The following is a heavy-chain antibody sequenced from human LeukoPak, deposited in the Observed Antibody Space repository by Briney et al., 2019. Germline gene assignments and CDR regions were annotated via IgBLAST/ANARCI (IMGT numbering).Heavy chain of an antibody. D-gene: IGHD4-17*01. CDR1: GFTFSSYA. Sequence: GGSLRLSCAASGFTFSSYAMHWVRQAPGKGLEWVAVISYDGSNKYYADSVKGRFTISRDNSKNTLYLQMNSLRAEDTAVYYCARVRDYGDYGAFDYWGQGTLVTVSS. J-gene: IGHJ4*02. CDR3: ARVRDYGDYGAFDY. V-gene: IGHV3-30-3*01. CDR2: ISYDGSNK.